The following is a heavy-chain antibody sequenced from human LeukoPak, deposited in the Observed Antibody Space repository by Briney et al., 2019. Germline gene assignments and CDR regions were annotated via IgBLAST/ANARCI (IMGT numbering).Heavy chain of an antibody. Sequence: SETLSLTCTVSGGSISSSSYYWGWIRQPPGKGLEWIGGIYYSGSTYYNPSLKSRVTISVDTSKNQFSLKLSSVTAADTAVYYCASVVGSIMITFGGVIRAAFDIWGQGTMVTVSS. J-gene: IGHJ3*02. D-gene: IGHD3-16*02. CDR3: ASVVGSIMITFGGVIRAAFDI. V-gene: IGHV4-39*07. CDR2: IYYSGST. CDR1: GGSISSSSYY.